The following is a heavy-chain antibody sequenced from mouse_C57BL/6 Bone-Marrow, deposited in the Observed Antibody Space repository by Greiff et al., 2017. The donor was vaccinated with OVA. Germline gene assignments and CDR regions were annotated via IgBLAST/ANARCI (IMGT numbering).Heavy chain of an antibody. CDR2: ISDGGSYT. Sequence: DVKLVESGGGLVKPGGSLKLSCAASGFTFSSYAMSWVRQTPEKRLEWVATISDGGSYTYYPDNVKGRFTISRDNAKNNLYLQMSHLKSEDTAMYYCAREVNWDDAMDYWGQGTSVTVSS. J-gene: IGHJ4*01. CDR3: AREVNWDDAMDY. CDR1: GFTFSSYA. D-gene: IGHD4-1*01. V-gene: IGHV5-4*01.